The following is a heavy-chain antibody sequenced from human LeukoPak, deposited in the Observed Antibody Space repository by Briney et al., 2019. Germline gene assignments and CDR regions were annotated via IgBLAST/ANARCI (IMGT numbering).Heavy chain of an antibody. D-gene: IGHD3-3*01. V-gene: IGHV3-7*01. J-gene: IGHJ4*02. Sequence: GGSLRLSCAASGFTFSSHWMSWVRQAPGKGLEWVANIKQDGSEKYYVDSVKGRFTISRDNAKNSLYLQMNSLRAEDTAVYYCARDLKYYDFWSGYYEPAQEAANDYWGQGTLVTVSS. CDR1: GFTFSSHW. CDR3: ARDLKYYDFWSGYYEPAQEAANDY. CDR2: IKQDGSEK.